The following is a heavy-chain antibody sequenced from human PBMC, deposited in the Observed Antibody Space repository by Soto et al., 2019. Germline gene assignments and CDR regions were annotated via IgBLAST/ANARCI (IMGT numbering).Heavy chain of an antibody. Sequence: SVKVSCEASRGTFSSYAISWVRQAPGQGLEWMGGIIPIFGTANYAQKFQGRVTITADESTSTAYMELSSLRSEDTAVYYCARENTMIVVVIGGGWHWFDPWGQGTLVTVSS. D-gene: IGHD3-22*01. V-gene: IGHV1-69*13. J-gene: IGHJ5*02. CDR1: RGTFSSYA. CDR3: ARENTMIVVVIGGGWHWFDP. CDR2: IIPIFGTA.